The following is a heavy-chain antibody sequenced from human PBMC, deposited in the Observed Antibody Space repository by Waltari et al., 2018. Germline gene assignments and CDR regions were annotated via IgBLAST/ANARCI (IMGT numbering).Heavy chain of an antibody. Sequence: QVQLVQSGPEVKQPGASVKVSCEASGYIFTDYDINWVRQAPGQGFEWMGWMNPNSGNNGYAQKFQGRVTMTMNTPTSRAYIELRDLRSDDTAVYYCTRRREFFGPDYWGQGSLVTVSA. J-gene: IGHJ4*02. CDR2: MNPNSGNN. CDR3: TRRREFFGPDY. CDR1: GYIFTDYD. V-gene: IGHV1-8*01. D-gene: IGHD3-3*01.